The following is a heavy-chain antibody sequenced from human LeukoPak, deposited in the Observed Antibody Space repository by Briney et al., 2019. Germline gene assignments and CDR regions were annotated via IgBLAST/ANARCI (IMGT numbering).Heavy chain of an antibody. CDR1: GFTFSSYA. CDR2: ISYDGSNE. D-gene: IGHD3-10*01. J-gene: IGHJ4*02. V-gene: IGHV3-30-3*01. Sequence: HSGGSLRLSCEASGFTFSSYAIHWVRQAPGKGLEWMAVISYDGSNEYYADSVKGRFTISRDNSKNSLYLQMNSLRAEDTAVYYCARAVFGAYFDYWGQGTLVTVSS. CDR3: ARAVFGAYFDY.